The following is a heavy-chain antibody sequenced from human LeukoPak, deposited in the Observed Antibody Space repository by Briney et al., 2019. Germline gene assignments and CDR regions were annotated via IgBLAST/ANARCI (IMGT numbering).Heavy chain of an antibody. D-gene: IGHD4-17*01. CDR2: ISGSGGDI. J-gene: IGHJ4*02. Sequence: PGGSLRLSCVASGFSFSGYAVSWVRQAPGKGLEWVSVISGSGGDIYYADSVKGRFTISRDNPKSTLYLQLNNLRAEDTALYYCARTVSDYGTEYYFDYWGQGALVTVSS. CDR1: GFSFSGYA. V-gene: IGHV3-23*01. CDR3: ARTVSDYGTEYYFDY.